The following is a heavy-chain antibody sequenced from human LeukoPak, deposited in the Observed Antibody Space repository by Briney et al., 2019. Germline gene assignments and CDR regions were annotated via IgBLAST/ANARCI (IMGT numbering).Heavy chain of an antibody. CDR3: ARWRRSGDYFDY. V-gene: IGHV1-18*01. J-gene: IGHJ4*02. CDR2: ISAYNGNT. Sequence: EASVKVSCKASGYTFTSYGISWVRQAPGQGLEWMGWISAYNGNTNYAQKLQGRATMTTDTSTSTAYMELRSLRSDDTAVYYCARWRRSGDYFDYWGQGTPVTVSS. D-gene: IGHD1-26*01. CDR1: GYTFTSYG.